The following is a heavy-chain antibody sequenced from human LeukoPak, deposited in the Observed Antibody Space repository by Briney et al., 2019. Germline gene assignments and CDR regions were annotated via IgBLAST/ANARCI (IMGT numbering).Heavy chain of an antibody. CDR2: ISASGDTI. CDR3: AALYYIKATY. CDR1: GFAFTLYE. Sequence: GGSLRLSCAASGFAFTLYEMNWVRQAAGGGLEWIAYISASGDTIDYAESVKGRFTISRDNAKSSLFLHMNSLRVEDTALYYCAALYYIKATYWAEGPPVTVSS. V-gene: IGHV3-48*03. D-gene: IGHD3-10*01. J-gene: IGHJ1*01.